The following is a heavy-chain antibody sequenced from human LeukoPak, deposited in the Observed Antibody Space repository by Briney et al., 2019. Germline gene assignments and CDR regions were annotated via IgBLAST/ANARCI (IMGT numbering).Heavy chain of an antibody. CDR2: ISTYNVNT. CDR3: ARDQYYDSKGWFDP. CDR1: GGTFSSYA. V-gene: IGHV1-18*01. J-gene: IGHJ5*02. D-gene: IGHD3-22*01. Sequence: ASVKVSCKASGGTFSSYAISWVRQAPGQGLEWMGWISTYNVNTNYAQKLQGRVTMTTDTSTSTAYMELRSLRSDDTAAYYCARDQYYDSKGWFDPWGQGTLVTVSS.